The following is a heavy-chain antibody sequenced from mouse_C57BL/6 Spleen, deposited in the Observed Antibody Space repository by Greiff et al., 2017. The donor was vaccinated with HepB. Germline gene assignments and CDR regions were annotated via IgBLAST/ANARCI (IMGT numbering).Heavy chain of an antibody. CDR3: ARDDSRYAMDY. CDR1: GYSITSGYY. Sequence: VQLKESGPGLVKPSQSLSLTCSVTGYSITSGYYWNWIRQFPGNKLEWMGYISYDGSNNYNPSLKNRISITRDTSKNQFFLKLNSVTTEDSATYYCARDDSRYAMDYWGQGTSVTVSS. CDR2: ISYDGSN. J-gene: IGHJ4*01. D-gene: IGHD2-13*01. V-gene: IGHV3-6*01.